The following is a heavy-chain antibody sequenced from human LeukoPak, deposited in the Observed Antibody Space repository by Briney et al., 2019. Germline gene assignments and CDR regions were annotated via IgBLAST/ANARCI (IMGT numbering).Heavy chain of an antibody. Sequence: PSETLSLTCTVSGGSVSSDSYFRTWIRQPPGKGLEWIGYIYYSGSTNYNPSLKSRVTISLDTSKSQISLKLSSVTAADTAVYYCARRAGTTQVRHDYWGQGTLVTVSS. D-gene: IGHD6-13*01. CDR2: IYYSGST. V-gene: IGHV4-61*01. CDR1: GGSVSSDSYF. J-gene: IGHJ4*02. CDR3: ARRAGTTQVRHDY.